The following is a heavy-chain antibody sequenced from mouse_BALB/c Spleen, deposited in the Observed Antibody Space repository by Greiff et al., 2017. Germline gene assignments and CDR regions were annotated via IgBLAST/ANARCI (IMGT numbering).Heavy chain of an antibody. CDR1: GFTFSSYT. V-gene: IGHV5-9*03. CDR3: ARSYGSSIYYFDY. CDR2: ISSGGGNT. Sequence: EVKVVESGGGLVKPGGSLKLSCAASGFTFSSYTMSWVRQTPEKRLEWVATISSGGGNTYYPDSVKGRFTISRDNAKNNLYLQMSSLRSEDTALYYCARSYGSSIYYFDYWGQGTTLTVSS. J-gene: IGHJ2*01. D-gene: IGHD1-1*01.